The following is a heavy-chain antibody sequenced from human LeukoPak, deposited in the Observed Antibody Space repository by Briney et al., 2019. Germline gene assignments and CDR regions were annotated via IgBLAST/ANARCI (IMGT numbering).Heavy chain of an antibody. D-gene: IGHD3-10*01. Sequence: GGSLRLSCAASGFTFSSYSMNWVRQAPGKGLEWVSYISSSSSTIYCADSVKGRFTISRDNAKNSLYLQMNSLRAEDTAVYYCARLDRDLGYYYMDVWGKGTTVTVSS. CDR3: ARLDRDLGYYYMDV. CDR2: ISSSSSTI. CDR1: GFTFSSYS. V-gene: IGHV3-48*04. J-gene: IGHJ6*03.